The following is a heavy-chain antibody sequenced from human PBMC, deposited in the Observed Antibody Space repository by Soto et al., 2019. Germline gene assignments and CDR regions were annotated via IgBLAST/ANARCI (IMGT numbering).Heavy chain of an antibody. J-gene: IGHJ6*02. CDR2: ISYDGSNK. Sequence: GGSMGLSRTAAGFKFISNSGHWVSKEPGKGLEWVAVISYDGSNKYYADSVKGRFTISRDNSKNTLYLQMNSLRAEDTAVYYCAKDVSGGTIFGVANYYYGMDVWGQGTTVTVSS. CDR3: AKDVSGGTIFGVANYYYGMDV. D-gene: IGHD3-3*01. V-gene: IGHV3-30*18. CDR1: GFKFISNS.